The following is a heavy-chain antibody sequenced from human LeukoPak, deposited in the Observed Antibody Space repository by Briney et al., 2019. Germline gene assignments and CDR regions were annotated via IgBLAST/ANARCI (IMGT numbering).Heavy chain of an antibody. CDR2: INPSGGST. J-gene: IGHJ4*02. V-gene: IGHV1-46*01. D-gene: IGHD3-22*01. CDR1: GYTFTSYY. CDR3: ARGEDYYASSGYTDY. Sequence: ASVKVSCKASGYTFTSYYMHWVRQAPGQGLEWMGIINPSGGSTSYAQKFQGRVTMTRDMSTSTVYMELSSLRAEDTAVYYCARGEDYYASSGYTDYWGPGTLVTVSS.